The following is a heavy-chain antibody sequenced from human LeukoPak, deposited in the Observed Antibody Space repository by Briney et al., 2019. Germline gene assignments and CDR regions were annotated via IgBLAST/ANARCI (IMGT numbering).Heavy chain of an antibody. V-gene: IGHV1-46*01. D-gene: IGHD6-6*01. CDR1: GYTFTSHY. J-gene: IGHJ3*02. CDR3: ARGRGIAARFDAFNI. Sequence: GASVKVSCKASGYTFTSHYMHWVRQAPGQGIEWMGIINPSGGSTSYAQKFQGRVTITRNTSISTAYMGLSSLSSEDTAVYYCARGRGIAARFDAFNIWGQGTMVTVSS. CDR2: INPSGGST.